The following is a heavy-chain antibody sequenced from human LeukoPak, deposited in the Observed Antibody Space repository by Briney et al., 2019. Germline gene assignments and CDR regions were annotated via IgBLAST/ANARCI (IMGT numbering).Heavy chain of an antibody. V-gene: IGHV4-4*07. Sequence: SETLSLTCTVSGGSISSYYWSWIRQPAGEGLEWIGRIYTSGSTNYNPSLKSRVTMSVDTSKNQFSLKLSSVTAADTAVYYCAGNGLRFLEWTNYYFDYWGQGTLVTVSS. CDR1: GGSISSYY. CDR3: AGNGLRFLEWTNYYFDY. D-gene: IGHD3-3*01. J-gene: IGHJ4*02. CDR2: IYTSGST.